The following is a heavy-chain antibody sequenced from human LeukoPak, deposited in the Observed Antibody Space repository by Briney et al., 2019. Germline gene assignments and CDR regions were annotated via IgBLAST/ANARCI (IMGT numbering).Heavy chain of an antibody. Sequence: ASVKVSCKASGYTSTSYAMNWVRQAPGQGLEWMGWINPNSGGTNYAQNFQGRVTMTRDTSISTAYMELDRLRFDDTAVYYCARDSGEVPDYWGQGTLVTVSS. D-gene: IGHD3-10*01. CDR3: ARDSGEVPDY. J-gene: IGHJ4*02. CDR1: GYTSTSYA. V-gene: IGHV1-2*02. CDR2: INPNSGGT.